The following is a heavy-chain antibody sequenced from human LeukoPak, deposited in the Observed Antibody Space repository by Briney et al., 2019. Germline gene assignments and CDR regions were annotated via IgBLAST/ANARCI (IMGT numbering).Heavy chain of an antibody. D-gene: IGHD6-13*01. CDR2: ISSSSSYI. CDR3: ARDFRQQLVHKGDY. J-gene: IGHJ4*02. V-gene: IGHV3-21*01. Sequence: GGSLRLFCAASGFTFSSYSMNWVRQAPGKGLEWVSSISSSSSYIYYADSVKGRFTISRDNAKNSLYLQMNSLRAEDTAVYYCARDFRQQLVHKGDYWGQGTLVTVSS. CDR1: GFTFSSYS.